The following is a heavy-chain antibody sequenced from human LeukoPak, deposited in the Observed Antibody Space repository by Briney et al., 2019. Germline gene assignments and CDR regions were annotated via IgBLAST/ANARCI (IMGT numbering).Heavy chain of an antibody. V-gene: IGHV5-51*01. CDR1: GYSFTSYW. J-gene: IGHJ4*02. Sequence: GESLKISCKGSGYSFTSYWIGWVRQMPGEGLEWMGIIYPGDSDTRYSPSFQGQVTISADKSISTAYLQWSSLKASDTAMYYCARRGYYDSSGYYPAPDFDYWGQGTLVTVSS. CDR2: IYPGDSDT. CDR3: ARRGYYDSSGYYPAPDFDY. D-gene: IGHD3-22*01.